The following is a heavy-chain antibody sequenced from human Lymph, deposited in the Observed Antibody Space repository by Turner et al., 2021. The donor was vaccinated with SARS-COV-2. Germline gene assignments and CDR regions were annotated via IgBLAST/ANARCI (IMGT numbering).Heavy chain of an antibody. CDR3: ANVGSYFFDY. J-gene: IGHJ4*02. CDR2: ISSSGGST. V-gene: IGHV3-23*01. CDR1: GFTFSNSA. Sequence: EVRLLESGGGLVPPGGSLRLSCAASGFTFSNSAMSWVRQAPGKGLEWVSVISSSGGSTYYAASVKGRFTISRDNSKNTLFLQMNSLRAGDTALYYCANVGSYFFDYWGQGTLVTVSS. D-gene: IGHD3-10*01.